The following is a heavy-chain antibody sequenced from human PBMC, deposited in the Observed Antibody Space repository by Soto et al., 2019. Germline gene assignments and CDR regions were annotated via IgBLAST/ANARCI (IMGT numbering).Heavy chain of an antibody. J-gene: IGHJ4*02. V-gene: IGHV2-5*02. CDR2: IYWDDDE. CDR1: GFSLNTAGEG. D-gene: IGHD3-10*01. Sequence: QITLKESGPTQVKPTQTLTLTCSFSGFSLNTAGEGVGWVRPPQGEALEWLALIYWDDDERYSPSLKARLTITKDPSKNQVVLIMTTIDPVDTATYYCSHSRKLITEDAQVGDFDYGGQGTLVTVSS. CDR3: SHSRKLITEDAQVGDFDY.